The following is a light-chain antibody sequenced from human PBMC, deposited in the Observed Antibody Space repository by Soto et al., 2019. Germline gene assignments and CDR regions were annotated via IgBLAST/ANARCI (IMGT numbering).Light chain of an antibody. CDR2: DAS. CDR1: QSISTA. V-gene: IGKV1-5*01. J-gene: IGKJ5*01. Sequence: DIRMTQSPSTLSASVGDRVTITCRASQSISTALAWYQPKPGKAPKLLIYDASSLESGVPSRFSGSGSGTDFTLTISSLQPEDFATYYCQQYDNLPITFGQGTRLEIK. CDR3: QQYDNLPIT.